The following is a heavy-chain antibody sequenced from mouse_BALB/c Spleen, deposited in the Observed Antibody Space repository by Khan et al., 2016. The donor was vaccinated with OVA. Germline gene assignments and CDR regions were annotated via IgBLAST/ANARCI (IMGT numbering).Heavy chain of an antibody. J-gene: IGHJ3*01. V-gene: IGHV1S137*01. D-gene: IGHD1-3*01. CDR2: ISTYYGDA. CDR3: AEGSGNSRFAY. Sequence: QVQLKESGAELVRPGVSMKISCKGSGYTFTDYAMHWVKQSHAKSLEWIGVISTYYGDADYNQKFKGKATMTVDKSSSTAYMELARLTSEDSAIYYCAEGSGNSRFAYWGQGTLVTVSA. CDR1: GYTFTDYA.